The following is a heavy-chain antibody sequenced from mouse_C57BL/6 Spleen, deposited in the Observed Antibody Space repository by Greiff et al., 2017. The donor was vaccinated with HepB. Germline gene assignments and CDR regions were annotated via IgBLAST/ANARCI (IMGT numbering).Heavy chain of an antibody. CDR2: IDPSDSYT. CDR3: ARNYGNYAMDY. Sequence: QVQLQQPGAELVMPGASVKLSCKASGYTFTSYWMHWVKQRPGQGLEWIGEIDPSDSYTNYNQKFKGKSTLTVDKSSSTAYMQLSSLTSEDSAVYYCARNYGNYAMDYWGQGTSVTVSS. D-gene: IGHD2-1*01. J-gene: IGHJ4*01. CDR1: GYTFTSYW. V-gene: IGHV1-69*01.